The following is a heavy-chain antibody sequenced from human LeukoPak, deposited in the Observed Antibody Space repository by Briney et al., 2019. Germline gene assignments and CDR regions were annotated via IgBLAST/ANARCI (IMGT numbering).Heavy chain of an antibody. D-gene: IGHD3-10*01. V-gene: IGHV4-30-2*01. CDR3: ARGIVGSATFDY. J-gene: IGHJ4*02. CDR1: GGSISSGGSS. CDR2: IYHSGST. Sequence: SETLSLTCAVSGGSISSGGSSWSWIRQPPGKGLEWIGYIYHSGSTYYNPSLKSRVTISVDRSKNQFSLKLSSVTAADTAVYYCARGIVGSATFDYWGQGTLVTVSS.